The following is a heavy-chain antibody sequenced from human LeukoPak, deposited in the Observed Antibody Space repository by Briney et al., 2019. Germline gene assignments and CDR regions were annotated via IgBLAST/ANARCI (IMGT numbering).Heavy chain of an antibody. CDR2: INPSGGST. D-gene: IGHD6-19*01. Sequence: ASVKVSCKASGYTFTSYYMHWVRQAPGQGLEWMGIINPSGGSTTFAQKFQGRVTMTRDASTSTVYLELSSLRSEDTAVYYCARSRSSGWHDFCGQGTLVIVSS. CDR1: GYTFTSYY. CDR3: ARSRSSGWHDF. V-gene: IGHV1-46*01. J-gene: IGHJ4*02.